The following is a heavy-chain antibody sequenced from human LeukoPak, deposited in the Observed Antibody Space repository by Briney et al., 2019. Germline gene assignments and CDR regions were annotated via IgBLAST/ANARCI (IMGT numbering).Heavy chain of an antibody. Sequence: GGSLRLSCAASGFTFRSYAMTWVRQAPGKGLEWVSAISGSGGSTYYADSVKGRFTVSRDNSKNTLYLQMNSLRAEDTAVYYCAREVGPTYYFYGMDIWGQGTTVTVSS. V-gene: IGHV3-23*01. CDR2: ISGSGGST. CDR3: AREVGPTYYFYGMDI. J-gene: IGHJ6*02. D-gene: IGHD1-26*01. CDR1: GFTFRSYA.